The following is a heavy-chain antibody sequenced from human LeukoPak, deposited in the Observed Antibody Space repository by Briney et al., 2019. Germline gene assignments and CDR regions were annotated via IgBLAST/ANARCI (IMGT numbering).Heavy chain of an antibody. CDR1: GFTFSSYS. V-gene: IGHV3-21*01. D-gene: IGHD3-10*01. Sequence: PGGSLRLSCAASGFTFSSYSMNWVRQAPGKGLEWVSSISSSSSYIYYADSVKGRFTISRDNAKNSLYLQMNSLRAEDTAVYYCASDREVRGVPDFDYWGQGTLVTVSS. CDR3: ASDREVRGVPDFDY. CDR2: ISSSSSYI. J-gene: IGHJ4*02.